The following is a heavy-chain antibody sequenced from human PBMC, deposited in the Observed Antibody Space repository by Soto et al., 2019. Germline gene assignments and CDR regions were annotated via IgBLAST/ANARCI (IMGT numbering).Heavy chain of an antibody. D-gene: IGHD1-7*01. Sequence: GASVKVSCKASGYTFTSYYMHWVRQAPGQGLEWMGIINPSGGSTSYAQKFQGRVTMTRDTSTSAVYMELSSLRSEDTAVYYCAREFGITGTTDYYYGMDVWGQGTTVTVSS. CDR3: AREFGITGTTDYYYGMDV. V-gene: IGHV1-46*01. CDR2: INPSGGST. CDR1: GYTFTSYY. J-gene: IGHJ6*02.